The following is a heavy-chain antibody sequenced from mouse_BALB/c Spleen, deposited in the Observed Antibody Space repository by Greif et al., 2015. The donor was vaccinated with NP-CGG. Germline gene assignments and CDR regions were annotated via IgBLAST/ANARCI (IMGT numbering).Heavy chain of an antibody. CDR3: ARHDLDY. CDR2: ISGGGSYT. Sequence: EVQLVESGGGLVKPGGSLKLSCAASGFTFSSYGMSWVRQTPEKRLEWVATISGGGSYTYYPDSVKGRFTISRDNAKNNLYLQMSSLRSEDTALYYCARHDLDYWGQGTTLTVSS. J-gene: IGHJ2*01. CDR1: GFTFSSYG. V-gene: IGHV5-9-2*01.